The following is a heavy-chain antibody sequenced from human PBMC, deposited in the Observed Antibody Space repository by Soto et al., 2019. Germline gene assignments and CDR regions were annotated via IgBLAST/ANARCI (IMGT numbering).Heavy chain of an antibody. D-gene: IGHD3-22*01. Sequence: GASVKVSCKASGYTFTSYAMHWVRQAPGQRLEWMGWVNAGNGNTKYSQKFQGRVTMTRDTSTSTVYMELSSLRSEDTAVYYCAKDTYYYSSSGYYVFDSWGQGTLVTVSS. CDR2: VNAGNGNT. CDR3: AKDTYYYSSSGYYVFDS. J-gene: IGHJ4*02. V-gene: IGHV1-3*01. CDR1: GYTFTSYA.